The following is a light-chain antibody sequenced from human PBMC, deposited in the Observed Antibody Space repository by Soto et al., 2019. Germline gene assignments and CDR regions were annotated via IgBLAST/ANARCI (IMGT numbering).Light chain of an antibody. V-gene: IGKV1-5*03. CDR3: QQYDSYPFT. J-gene: IGKJ4*01. Sequence: DIQMTQSPSTLSASEGDRVTITCRASQSINNWLAWYQQKPGKATKLLISKASNLKSGVPSRFSSTGSGTEFTLTISSLQTDDFASYYCQQYDSYPFTFGGGTKVEI. CDR2: KAS. CDR1: QSINNW.